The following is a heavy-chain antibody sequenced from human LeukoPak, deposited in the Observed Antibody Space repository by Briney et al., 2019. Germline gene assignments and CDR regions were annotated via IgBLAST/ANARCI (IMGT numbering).Heavy chain of an antibody. Sequence: SETLSLACTVSGATIRSYYWNWLRQPPGKGLEWIGYINYSGNINSNHFLKRRATISMDTTKHHFSLKLSSVTAADTAVYYCARDTRSYDSSGYYFFDFWGQGTLVTVSS. CDR3: ARDTRSYDSSGYYFFDF. CDR1: GATIRSYY. CDR2: INYSGNI. V-gene: IGHV4-59*01. J-gene: IGHJ4*02. D-gene: IGHD3-22*01.